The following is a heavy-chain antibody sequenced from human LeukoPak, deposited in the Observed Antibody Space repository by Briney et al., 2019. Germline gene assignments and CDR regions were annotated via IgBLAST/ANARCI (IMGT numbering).Heavy chain of an antibody. V-gene: IGHV3-7*01. CDR3: ARWYSSGWYSDY. J-gene: IGHJ4*02. CDR2: IKQDGSEK. Sequence: GGSLRLSCAASGFIFSSYWMSWVRQAPGKGLEWVANIKQDGSEKYYVDSVKGRFTISRDNAKNTVYLQMNSLRAEDTAVYYCARWYSSGWYSDYWGQGTLVTVSS. D-gene: IGHD6-19*01. CDR1: GFIFSSYW.